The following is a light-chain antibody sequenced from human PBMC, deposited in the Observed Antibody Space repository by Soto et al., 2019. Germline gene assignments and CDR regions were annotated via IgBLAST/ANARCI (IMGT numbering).Light chain of an antibody. V-gene: IGKV1-27*01. CDR2: AAS. CDR1: LGISDY. CDR3: QQYNSYSIT. J-gene: IGKJ5*01. Sequence: DNQMAQSPSSLSASVGDRVTITCRASLGISDYLAWYQQKPGKVPRLLIYAASTLHSGVPSRFSGSGSGTDFTLTISSLQPDDFATYYCQQYNSYSITFGQGTRLEIK.